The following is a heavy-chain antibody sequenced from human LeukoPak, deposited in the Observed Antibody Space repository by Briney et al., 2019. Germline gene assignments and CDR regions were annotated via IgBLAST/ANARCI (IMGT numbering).Heavy chain of an antibody. V-gene: IGHV3-43D*04. J-gene: IGHJ6*03. CDR2: ISWDGGST. D-gene: IGHD2-2*01. CDR3: AKDGYCSSTSCYFAPSFEDYYCMDV. Sequence: GGSLRLSCAASGFTFDDYAMHWVRQAPGKGLEWVSLISWDGGSTYYADSVKGRFTISRDNSKNSLYLQMNSLRAEDTALYYCAKDGYCSSTSCYFAPSFEDYYCMDVWGKGTTVTVSS. CDR1: GFTFDDYA.